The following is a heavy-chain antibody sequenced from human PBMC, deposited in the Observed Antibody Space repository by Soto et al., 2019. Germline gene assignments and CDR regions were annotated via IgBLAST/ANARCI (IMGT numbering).Heavy chain of an antibody. J-gene: IGHJ4*02. D-gene: IGHD4-17*01. CDR3: ARHDYGGFGL. Sequence: QLQLQESGPGLVKPSETLSLTCTVSGGSISRSSYYWGWIRQPPGKGLEWIGSIYYSGSTYYTPYLKSRATLSVHTTKNQFALKLSSVTAADTAVYYCARHDYGGFGLWGQGTLVTVSS. V-gene: IGHV4-39*01. CDR1: GGSISRSSYY. CDR2: IYYSGST.